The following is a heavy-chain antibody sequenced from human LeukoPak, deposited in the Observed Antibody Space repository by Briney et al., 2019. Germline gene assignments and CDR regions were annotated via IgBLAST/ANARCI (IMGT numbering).Heavy chain of an antibody. J-gene: IGHJ5*02. D-gene: IGHD3-16*02. V-gene: IGHV1-2*02. CDR2: INPNSGGT. Sequence: ASVKVSCKASGYTFTGYYMHWVRQAPGQGLEWMGWINPNSGGTNYAQKFQGRVTMTRDTSISTTYMELSRLRSDDTALYYCARAHSLRLGELSLSCWFDPWGQGTLVTVSS. CDR1: GYTFTGYY. CDR3: ARAHSLRLGELSLSCWFDP.